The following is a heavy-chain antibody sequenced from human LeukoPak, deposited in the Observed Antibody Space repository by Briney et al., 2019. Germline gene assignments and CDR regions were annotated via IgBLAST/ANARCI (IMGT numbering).Heavy chain of an antibody. CDR2: IYSNGIT. V-gene: IGHV4-4*07. CDR3: ASSPNFYYYYMDV. CDR1: GGSISSYY. J-gene: IGHJ6*03. Sequence: PSETLSLTCTVSGGSISSYYWGWIRQPAGKGLEWIGRIYSNGITNYNPSLKSRVTMSVDTSKKEFSLKLSSVTAADTAVYYCASSPNFYYYYMDVWGKGTTVTVSS.